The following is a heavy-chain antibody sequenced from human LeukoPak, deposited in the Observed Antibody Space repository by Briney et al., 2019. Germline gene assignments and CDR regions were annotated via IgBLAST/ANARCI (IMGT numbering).Heavy chain of an antibody. CDR3: ARDQLAYSSSWYDY. J-gene: IGHJ4*02. Sequence: ASVKVSCKASGYTFTGYYMHWVRQAPGQGLEWMGWINPNSGGTNYAQKFQGRVTMTRDTSISTAYMELSRLRSDDTAAYYCARDQLAYSSSWYDYWGQGTLVTVSS. CDR1: GYTFTGYY. D-gene: IGHD6-13*01. V-gene: IGHV1-2*02. CDR2: INPNSGGT.